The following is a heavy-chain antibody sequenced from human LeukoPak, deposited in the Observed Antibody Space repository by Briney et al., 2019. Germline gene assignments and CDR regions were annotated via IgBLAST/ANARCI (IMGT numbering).Heavy chain of an antibody. V-gene: IGHV4-34*01. CDR3: ARRRGGRYIVVVPAARGVYFDY. CDR1: GGSFSGYY. CDR2: INHSGRT. J-gene: IGHJ4*02. D-gene: IGHD2-2*01. Sequence: SETLSLTCAVYGGSFSGYYWSWIRQPPGKGLEWIGEINHSGRTNYNPSLKSRVTISVDTSKNQFSLKLSSVTAADTAVYYCARRRGGRYIVVVPAARGVYFDYWGQGTLVTVSS.